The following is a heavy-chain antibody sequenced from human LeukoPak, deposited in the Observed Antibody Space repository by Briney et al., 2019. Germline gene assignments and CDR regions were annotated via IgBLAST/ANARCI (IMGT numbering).Heavy chain of an antibody. D-gene: IGHD4-23*01. V-gene: IGHV3-7*01. J-gene: IGHJ6*03. CDR2: IKQDGSEK. CDR3: ARRSVVGYYYYYYMDV. Sequence: PGGSLRLSCAASGFTFSNYWMNWVRQAPGKGLEWVANIKQDGSEKYYVDSVKGRFTISRDNAKNSLYLQMNSLRAEDTAVYYCARRSVVGYYYYYYMDVWGKGTTVTVSS. CDR1: GFTFSNYW.